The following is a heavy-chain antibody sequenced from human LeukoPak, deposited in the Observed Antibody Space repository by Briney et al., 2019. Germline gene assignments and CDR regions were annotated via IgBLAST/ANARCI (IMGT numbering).Heavy chain of an antibody. J-gene: IGHJ1*01. CDR2: ISGSGGST. CDR3: ARGGFGYCSSTSCATPGYFQH. Sequence: GGSLRLSCAASGFTFSSYSMNWVRQAPGKGLEWVSAISGSGGSTYYADSVKGRFTISRDNSKNTLYLQMNSLRAEDTAVYYCARGGFGYCSSTSCATPGYFQHWGQGTLVTVSS. V-gene: IGHV3-23*01. D-gene: IGHD2-2*01. CDR1: GFTFSSYS.